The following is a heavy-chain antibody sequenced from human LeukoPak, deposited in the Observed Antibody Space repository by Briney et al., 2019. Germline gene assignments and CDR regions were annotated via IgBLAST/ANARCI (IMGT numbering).Heavy chain of an antibody. CDR2: IVVGSGNT. J-gene: IGHJ4*02. CDR1: GFTLTSSP. Sequence: SVKVPCKASGFTLTSSPMQWVRQARGQHLEWIGWIVVGSGNTNYAQKFQERVTITRDMSTTTVHMELSSLRSEDTAVYYCAAGSGWYSPDYWGQGTLVTVSS. D-gene: IGHD6-19*01. CDR3: AAGSGWYSPDY. V-gene: IGHV1-58*02.